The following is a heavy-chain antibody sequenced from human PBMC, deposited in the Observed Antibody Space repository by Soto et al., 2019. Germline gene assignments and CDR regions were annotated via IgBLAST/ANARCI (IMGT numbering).Heavy chain of an antibody. CDR3: ARLVVVITGGDCYFDL. J-gene: IGHJ2*01. D-gene: IGHD3-22*01. V-gene: IGHV4-30-4*01. CDR1: GGSISSGDYY. CDR2: IYYSGST. Sequence: QVQLQESGPGLVKPSQTLSLTCTVSGGSISSGDYYWSWIRQPPGKGLEGIGYIYYSGSTYYNPSLKSRVTISVGTPPNQVSQQLSSVTAADTAVYYCARLVVVITGGDCYFDLWGRGTLVTVSS.